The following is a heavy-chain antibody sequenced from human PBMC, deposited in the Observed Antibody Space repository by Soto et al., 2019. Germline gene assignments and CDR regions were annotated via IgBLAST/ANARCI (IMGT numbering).Heavy chain of an antibody. Sequence: EVQLVESGGNLIQPGGSLRLSCAASGFTVTNKYMTWVRQAPGKGLEWVSLIYSGGATSYADSVKGRFTISRDNSKDILYPQVNSLRAEDTAVYYCARVDYGDYGWYLELWGRGTLVTVSS. V-gene: IGHV3-53*01. CDR1: GFTVTNKY. D-gene: IGHD4-17*01. J-gene: IGHJ2*01. CDR2: IYSGGAT. CDR3: ARVDYGDYGWYLEL.